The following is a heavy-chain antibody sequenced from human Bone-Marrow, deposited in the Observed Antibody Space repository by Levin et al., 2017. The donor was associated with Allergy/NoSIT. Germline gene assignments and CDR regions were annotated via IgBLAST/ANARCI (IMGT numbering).Heavy chain of an antibody. CDR3: AREVAGLPRSWYFDL. J-gene: IGHJ2*01. Sequence: GGSLRLSCAASGFTFSDYYMSWIRQAPGKGLEWVSYISSSGSTIYYADSVKGRFTISRDNAKNSLYLQMNSLRAEDTAVYYCAREVAGLPRSWYFDLWGRGTLVTVSS. D-gene: IGHD6-19*01. CDR1: GFTFSDYY. V-gene: IGHV3-11*01. CDR2: ISSSGSTI.